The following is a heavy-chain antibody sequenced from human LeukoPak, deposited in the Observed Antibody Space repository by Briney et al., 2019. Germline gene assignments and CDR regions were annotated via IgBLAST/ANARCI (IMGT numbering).Heavy chain of an antibody. CDR1: GGSIRSSYYY. CDR2: IQQDGRVK. Sequence: PSETLSLTCTVSGGSIRSSYYYWGWIRQAPGKGLEWVANIQQDGRVKYYVDSVKGRFTISRDNAKNSLYLQMNSLRAEDTAVYYCAGLWGLAYWGQGTLVTVSS. D-gene: IGHD3-10*01. J-gene: IGHJ4*02. V-gene: IGHV3-7*03. CDR3: AGLWGLAY.